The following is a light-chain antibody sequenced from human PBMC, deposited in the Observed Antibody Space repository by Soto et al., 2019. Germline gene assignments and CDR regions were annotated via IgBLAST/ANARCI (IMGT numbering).Light chain of an antibody. J-gene: IGLJ3*02. Sequence: QSVLTQPPSLSGTPGQRVTISCSGSSSNIAGNTVHWYQHLPGTAPKLLIYGNSNRPSGVPDRFSGSKSGTSASLAITGLQAEDEADYYCQSYDSSLSGGVFGGGTKLTVL. V-gene: IGLV1-40*01. CDR3: QSYDSSLSGGV. CDR2: GNS. CDR1: SSNIAGNT.